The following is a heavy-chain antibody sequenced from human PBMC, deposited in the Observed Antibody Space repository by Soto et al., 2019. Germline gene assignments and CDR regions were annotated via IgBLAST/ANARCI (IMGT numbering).Heavy chain of an antibody. D-gene: IGHD3-10*01. Sequence: GGSLRLSCAASGFTFSSYAMHWVRQAPGKGLEWVAVISYDGSNKYYADSVKGRFTISRDNSKNTLYLQMNSLRAEDTAVYYCARDHHGSGSYYDPFDYWGQGTLVTVSS. CDR1: GFTFSSYA. J-gene: IGHJ4*02. V-gene: IGHV3-30-3*01. CDR3: ARDHHGSGSYYDPFDY. CDR2: ISYDGSNK.